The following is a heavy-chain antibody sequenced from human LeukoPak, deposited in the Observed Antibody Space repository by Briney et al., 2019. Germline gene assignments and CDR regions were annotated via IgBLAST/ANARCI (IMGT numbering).Heavy chain of an antibody. CDR2: IYYSGST. CDR3: ARAWIQLWPLNFDY. D-gene: IGHD5-18*01. Sequence: PSETLSLTCTVSGGSFSSGSYYWSWIRQPPGKGLEWIGYIYYSGSTNYNPSLKSRVTISVDTSKNQFSLKLSSVTAADTAVYYCARAWIQLWPLNFDYWGQGTLVTVSS. J-gene: IGHJ4*02. V-gene: IGHV4-61*01. CDR1: GGSFSSGSYY.